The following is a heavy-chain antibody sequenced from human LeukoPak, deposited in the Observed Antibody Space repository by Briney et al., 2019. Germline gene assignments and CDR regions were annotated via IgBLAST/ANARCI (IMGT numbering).Heavy chain of an antibody. D-gene: IGHD4-23*01. CDR1: GFTFSSYA. CDR3: AKISPLDYGGEPWALDI. Sequence: PGGSLRLSCAASGFTFSSYAMSWVRQTPGKGLEWVSGIDPSGGGTYYADSVKGRFTISRDNSKNTLYLQMNSLRAEDTAAYYCAKISPLDYGGEPWALDIWGQGTMVTVSS. J-gene: IGHJ3*02. V-gene: IGHV3-23*01. CDR2: IDPSGGGT.